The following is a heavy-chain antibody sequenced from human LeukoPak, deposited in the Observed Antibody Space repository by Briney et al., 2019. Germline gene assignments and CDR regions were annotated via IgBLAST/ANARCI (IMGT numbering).Heavy chain of an antibody. CDR1: GFTFSGSA. D-gene: IGHD3-10*01. V-gene: IGHV3-73*01. CDR3: TATYYYGSGSYFTPDY. J-gene: IGHJ4*02. CDR2: IRSKANGYAT. Sequence: PGGSLRLSCAASGFTFSGSAMHWVRQASGKGLEWVGRIRSKANGYATAYAASVKRRFTISRDDSKNTAYLQMNSLKTEDTAVYYCTATYYYGSGSYFTPDYWGQGTLVTVSS.